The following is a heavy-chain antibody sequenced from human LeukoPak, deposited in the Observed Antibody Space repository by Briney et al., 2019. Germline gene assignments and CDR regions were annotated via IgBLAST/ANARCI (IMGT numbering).Heavy chain of an antibody. Sequence: GASVKVSCKVSGYTLTELSMHWVRQAPGKGLEWMGGFDPEDGETIYAQKFQGRVTMTEDTSTDTAYMELSSLRSEDTAVYYCAAGARYYDSSGYYCWGQGTLATVSS. CDR1: GYTLTELS. V-gene: IGHV1-24*01. CDR3: AAGARYYDSSGYYC. D-gene: IGHD3-22*01. CDR2: FDPEDGET. J-gene: IGHJ4*02.